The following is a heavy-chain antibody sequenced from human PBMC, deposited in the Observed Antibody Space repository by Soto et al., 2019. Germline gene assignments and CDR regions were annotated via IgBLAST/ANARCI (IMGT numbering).Heavy chain of an antibody. J-gene: IGHJ4*02. CDR1: GFTFSTSD. CDR3: AKEGGRGGGCFDY. Sequence: TGGSMRLSCAASGFTFSTSDIPWVRQATGKGLEWVSAIGTAGDTYYPDYVKGRFNISRDNSKNTLYLQMNSLRAEDTAVYYCAKEGGRGGGCFDYWGQGTLVTVSS. V-gene: IGHV3-13*04. CDR2: IGTAGDT. D-gene: IGHD3-16*01.